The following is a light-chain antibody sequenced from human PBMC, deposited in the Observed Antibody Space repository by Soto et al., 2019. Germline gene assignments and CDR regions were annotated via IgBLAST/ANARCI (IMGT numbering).Light chain of an antibody. J-gene: IGLJ3*02. CDR1: TSDVGAYNL. V-gene: IGLV2-11*01. Sequence: QSVLTQPRSVSASPGQSITLSCDGSTSDVGAYNLVSWYQQHPGEAPKLMVYDVIKRPSGVPYRFSGSKSGNTASLTISGLQPDDEADYYCCSYAGNFIWVFGGGTKL. CDR3: CSYAGNFIWV. CDR2: DVI.